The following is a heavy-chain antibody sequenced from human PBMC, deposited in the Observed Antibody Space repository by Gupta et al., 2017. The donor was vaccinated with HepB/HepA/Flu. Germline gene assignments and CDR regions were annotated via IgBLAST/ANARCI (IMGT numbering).Heavy chain of an antibody. Sequence: QVQLVESGGGVVQPGRSLRLSCVASGFTFGSYGINWVRQAPGKGLEWVTFISYDGSDKYYADSVKGRVTISRDNSKNTLYLQMNSLRAEDTAVYYCAKDGRPFYYYSDSSGYREAPYYFDYWGQGTLVTVSS. D-gene: IGHD3-22*01. CDR3: AKDGRPFYYYSDSSGYREAPYYFDY. J-gene: IGHJ4*02. CDR2: ISYDGSDK. V-gene: IGHV3-30*18. CDR1: GFTFGSYG.